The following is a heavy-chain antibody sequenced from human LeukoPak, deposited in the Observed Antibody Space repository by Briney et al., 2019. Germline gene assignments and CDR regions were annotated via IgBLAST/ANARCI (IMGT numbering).Heavy chain of an antibody. Sequence: SETLSLTCAVYGGSFSGYYWSWIRQPPGEGLEWIGEINHSGSTNYNPSLKSRVTISVDTSKNQFSLKLSSVTAADTAVYYCARGLYYSSSWYGYWGQGTLVTVSS. V-gene: IGHV4-34*01. D-gene: IGHD6-13*01. CDR2: INHSGST. J-gene: IGHJ4*02. CDR3: ARGLYYSSSWYGY. CDR1: GGSFSGYY.